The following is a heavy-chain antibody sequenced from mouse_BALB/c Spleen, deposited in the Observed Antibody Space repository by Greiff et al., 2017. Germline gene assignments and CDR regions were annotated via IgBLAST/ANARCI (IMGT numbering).Heavy chain of an antibody. CDR1: GYTFTSYW. D-gene: IGHD1-2*01. J-gene: IGHJ4*01. CDR2: INPSTGYT. Sequence: QVQLQQSGAELAKPGASVKMSCKASGYTFTSYWMHWVKQRPGQGLEWIGYINPSTGYTEYNQKFKDKATLTADKSSSTAYMQLSSLTSEDSAVYYCAREFITTAYYAMDYWGQGTSVTVSS. V-gene: IGHV1-7*01. CDR3: AREFITTAYYAMDY.